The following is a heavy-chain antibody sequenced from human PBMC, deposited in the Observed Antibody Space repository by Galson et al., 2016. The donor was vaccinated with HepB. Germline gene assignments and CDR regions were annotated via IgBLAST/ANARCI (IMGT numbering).Heavy chain of an antibody. CDR1: GGSISGSNYY. CDR3: WGHGDRGYCIGAGCYWGDCWIDP. D-gene: IGHD2-15*01. J-gene: IGHJ5*02. Sequence: SETLSLTCTVSGGSISGSNYYWGWIRQTPGKGLEWIGTIYYTGTTFYNSYLKSRVTISVDTSKNQFSLELTSVTAADTAVYYCWGHGDRGYCIGAGCYWGDCWIDPGGQRTLVTVSS. CDR2: IYYTGTT. V-gene: IGHV4-39*01.